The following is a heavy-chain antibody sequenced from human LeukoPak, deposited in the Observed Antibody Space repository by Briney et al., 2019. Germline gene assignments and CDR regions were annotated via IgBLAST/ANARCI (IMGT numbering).Heavy chain of an antibody. V-gene: IGHV3-43*02. CDR1: GFTFDDYA. CDR3: GGTMADWYFDL. Sequence: GGSLRPSCAASGFTFDDYAMHWVRQAPGKGLEWVSLISGDGGSTYYADSVKGRFTISRDNSKNSLYLQMSSLRTEDTALYYCGGTMADWYFDLWGRGTLVTVSS. D-gene: IGHD4/OR15-4a*01. CDR2: ISGDGGST. J-gene: IGHJ2*01.